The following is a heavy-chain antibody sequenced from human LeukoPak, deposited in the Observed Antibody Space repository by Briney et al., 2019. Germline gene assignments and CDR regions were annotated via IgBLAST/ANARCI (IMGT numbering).Heavy chain of an antibody. J-gene: IGHJ4*02. CDR3: ARVYYYDSSGYLFDY. D-gene: IGHD3-22*01. V-gene: IGHV1-69*13. CDR2: IIPIFGTA. Sequence: AASVKVSCKASGYTFTSYGISWVRQAPGQGLEWMGGIIPIFGTANYAQKFQGRVTITADESTSTAYMELSSLRSEDTAVYYCARVYYYDSSGYLFDYWGQGTLVTVSS. CDR1: GYTFTSYG.